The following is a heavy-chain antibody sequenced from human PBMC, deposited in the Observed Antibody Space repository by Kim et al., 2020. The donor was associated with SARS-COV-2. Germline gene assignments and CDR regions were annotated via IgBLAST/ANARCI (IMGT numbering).Heavy chain of an antibody. CDR3: ARDGDPRFYGMDV. CDR2: IYYSGST. J-gene: IGHJ6*02. D-gene: IGHD3-3*01. Sequence: SETLSLTCTVSGGSISSYYWNWIRQPPGKGLEWIGYIYYSGSTNYNPALKSRVTISVDTSKKPFSLKLSSVTAADTAVYYCARDGDPRFYGMDVWGQGTT. CDR1: GGSISSYY. V-gene: IGHV4-59*01.